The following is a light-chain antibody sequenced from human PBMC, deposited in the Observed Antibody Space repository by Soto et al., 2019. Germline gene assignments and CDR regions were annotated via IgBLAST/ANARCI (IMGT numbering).Light chain of an antibody. CDR2: STS. CDR1: TGAVTSGYY. Sequence: QTVVTQEPSLTVSPGGTVTLTCASSTGAVTSGYYPNWFQQKPGQAPGALIYSTSNKHSWTPARFSGSLLGGKAALTLSGVQPEDEAEYYCLLYYGGAPWFGGGTKLTVL. V-gene: IGLV7-43*01. CDR3: LLYYGGAPW. J-gene: IGLJ3*02.